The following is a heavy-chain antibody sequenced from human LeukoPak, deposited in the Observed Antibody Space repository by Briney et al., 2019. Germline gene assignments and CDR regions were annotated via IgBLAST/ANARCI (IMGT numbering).Heavy chain of an antibody. CDR1: GGSISSGGYS. V-gene: IGHV4-30-2*01. J-gene: IGHJ6*02. Sequence: SQTLSLTCAVSGGSISSGGYSWSWIRQPPGKGLEWIGYIYHSGSTYYNPSLKSRVTISVDRSKNQFSLKLSSVTAADTAVYYCARDLGPSGMDVWGQGTTVTVSS. CDR2: IYHSGST. CDR3: ARDLGPSGMDV.